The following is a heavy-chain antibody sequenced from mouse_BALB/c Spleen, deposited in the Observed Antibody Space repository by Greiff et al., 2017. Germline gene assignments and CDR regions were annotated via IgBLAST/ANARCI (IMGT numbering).Heavy chain of an antibody. CDR2: ISYDGSN. CDR1: GYSITSGYY. Sequence: EVQLQQSGPGLVKPSQSLSLTCSVTGYSITSGYYWNWIRQFPGNKLEWMGYISYDGSNNYNPSLKNRISITRDTSKNQFFLKLNSVTTEDTATYYCARGGKLGGFAYWGQGTLVTVSA. D-gene: IGHD4-1*01. CDR3: ARGGKLGGFAY. J-gene: IGHJ3*01. V-gene: IGHV3-6*02.